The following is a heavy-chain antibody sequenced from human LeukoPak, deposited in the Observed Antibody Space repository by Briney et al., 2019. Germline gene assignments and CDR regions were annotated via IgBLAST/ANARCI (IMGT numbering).Heavy chain of an antibody. CDR2: ISSSSSTI. Sequence: PGGSLRLSCAASGFTFSSYSMNWVRQAPGKGLEWVSYISSSSSTIYYADSVKGRFTISRDNAKNSLYLQMNSLRAEDTAVYYCARATSEALDCWGQGTLVTVSS. CDR3: ARATSEALDC. CDR1: GFTFSSYS. J-gene: IGHJ4*02. V-gene: IGHV3-48*01.